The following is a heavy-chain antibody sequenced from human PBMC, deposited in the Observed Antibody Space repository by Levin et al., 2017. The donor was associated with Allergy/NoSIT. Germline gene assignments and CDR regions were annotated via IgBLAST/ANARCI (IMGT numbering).Heavy chain of an antibody. CDR3: ADLGRSYGLDV. D-gene: IGHD1-26*01. CDR1: GFSFSDHD. CDR2: ITSKGNGYSS. J-gene: IGHJ6*02. V-gene: IGHV3-72*01. Sequence: GGSLRLSCAASGFSFSDHDIDWVRQAPGKGLEWVGRITSKGNGYSSEYAASVRGRFTISRDDSENSVYLQMNSLKTDDTAVYYCADLGRSYGLDVWGQGTTVTVSS.